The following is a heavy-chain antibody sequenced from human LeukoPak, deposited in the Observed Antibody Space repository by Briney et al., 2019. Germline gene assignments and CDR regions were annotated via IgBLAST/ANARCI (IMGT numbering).Heavy chain of an antibody. J-gene: IGHJ3*02. V-gene: IGHV4-61*01. Sequence: PSETLSLTCTVSGGSVSSGSYYWSWIRQPPGKGLEWIGYIYYSGSTNYNPSLKSRVTISVDTSKNQFSLKLSSVTAADTAVYYCARAGCSSTSCHDAFDIWGQGTMVTISS. CDR1: GGSVSSGSYY. CDR3: ARAGCSSTSCHDAFDI. CDR2: IYYSGST. D-gene: IGHD2-2*01.